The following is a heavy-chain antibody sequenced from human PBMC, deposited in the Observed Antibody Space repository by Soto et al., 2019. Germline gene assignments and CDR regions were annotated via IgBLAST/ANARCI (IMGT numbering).Heavy chain of an antibody. CDR3: TKEKSVMYSGYDAFDI. D-gene: IGHD5-12*01. V-gene: IGHV3-48*03. CDR1: GFTFSSYE. Sequence: HPGGSLRLSCAASGFTFSSYEMDWVRQAPGKGLEWVAYISSSGTIWYGESVQGRFTISRDNAANSLYLQMNSLTAEDTAVYYCTKEKSVMYSGYDAFDIWGRGTMVTVSS. CDR2: ISSSGTI. J-gene: IGHJ3*02.